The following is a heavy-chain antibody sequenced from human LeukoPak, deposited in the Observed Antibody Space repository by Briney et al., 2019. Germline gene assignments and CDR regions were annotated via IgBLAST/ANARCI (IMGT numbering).Heavy chain of an antibody. J-gene: IGHJ4*02. CDR3: ARARIVGATLDY. D-gene: IGHD1-26*01. CDR2: INHRGST. Sequence: SETLSLTCAVYGGSFSGYYWSWIRQPPGKGLEWIGEINHRGSTNYNPSLKSRVTISVDTSKNQFSLKLSSVTAADTAVYYCARARIVGATLDYWGQGTLVTVSS. CDR1: GGSFSGYY. V-gene: IGHV4-34*01.